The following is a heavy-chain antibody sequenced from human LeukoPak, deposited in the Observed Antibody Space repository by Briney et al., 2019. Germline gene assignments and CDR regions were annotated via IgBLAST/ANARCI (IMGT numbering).Heavy chain of an antibody. CDR1: GFTFSSYW. CDR2: IKSDGST. J-gene: IGHJ1*01. Sequence: PGGSLRLSCAASGFTFSSYWMHWVRQAPGKGLVWVSRIKSDGSTNYADSVKGRFTISRDNAKNTVSLQMNSLRAEDTGVYYCATAPSEIGGYYPEYFRHWGQGTLLTVSS. D-gene: IGHD3-22*01. V-gene: IGHV3-74*01. CDR3: ATAPSEIGGYYPEYFRH.